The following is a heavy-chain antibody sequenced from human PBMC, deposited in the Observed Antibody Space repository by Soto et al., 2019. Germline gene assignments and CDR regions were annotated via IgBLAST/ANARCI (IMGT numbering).Heavy chain of an antibody. CDR2: IIPLFGTT. D-gene: IGHD2-2*01. Sequence: QVQLVQSGAELKKPGSSVKVSCKASGGNFSRSGISWVRQAPGQGLEWMGGIIPLFGTTNYTRKFKGRVTITADESTSTAYMELSSLSFEDTAVYYCARARGTSWYNWFDPVGQGTLITVAS. J-gene: IGHJ5*02. CDR1: GGNFSRSG. CDR3: ARARGTSWYNWFDP. V-gene: IGHV1-69*01.